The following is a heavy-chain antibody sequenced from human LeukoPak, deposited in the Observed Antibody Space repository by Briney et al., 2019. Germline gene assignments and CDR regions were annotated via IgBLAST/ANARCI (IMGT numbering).Heavy chain of an antibody. D-gene: IGHD2-2*01. CDR3: ARDSPYCSSTSCYDFDY. J-gene: IGHJ4*02. V-gene: IGHV3-33*01. Sequence: GGSLRLSCAASGFTFSGYGMHWVRQAPGKGLEWVAVIWYDGSNKYYADSVKGRFTISRDNSKNTLYLQMNSLRAEDTAVYYCARDSPYCSSTSCYDFDYWGQGTLVTVSS. CDR2: IWYDGSNK. CDR1: GFTFSGYG.